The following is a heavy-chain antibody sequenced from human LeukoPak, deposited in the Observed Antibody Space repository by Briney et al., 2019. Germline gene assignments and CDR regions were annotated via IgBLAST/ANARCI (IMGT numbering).Heavy chain of an antibody. CDR3: ARDGDSEWTGVSAFDI. Sequence: SVKVSCKASGGTFSSYTISWVRQAPGQGLEWMGRIIPFLGIANYAQKFQGRVTITADKSTSTAYMELSSLRSEDTAVYYCARDGDSEWTGVSAFDIWGQGTKVTVSS. J-gene: IGHJ3*02. CDR2: IIPFLGIA. CDR1: GGTFSSYT. D-gene: IGHD7-27*01. V-gene: IGHV1-69*04.